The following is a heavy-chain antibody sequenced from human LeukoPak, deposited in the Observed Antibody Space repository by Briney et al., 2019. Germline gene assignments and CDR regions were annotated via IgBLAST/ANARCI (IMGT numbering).Heavy chain of an antibody. V-gene: IGHV1-2*06. CDR3: TRDLTISGPIGI. D-gene: IGHD3-9*01. CDR2: IDPNSGGT. CDR1: GYTFTGYA. Sequence: ASVKVSCKAYGYTFTGYAMHWVRQAPGQGLEWVGRIDPNSGGTNYAQDFQGRVTITRDTSINTAYMELGRLRSDDTAMYYCTRDLTISGPIGIWGQGTLVTVSS. J-gene: IGHJ4*02.